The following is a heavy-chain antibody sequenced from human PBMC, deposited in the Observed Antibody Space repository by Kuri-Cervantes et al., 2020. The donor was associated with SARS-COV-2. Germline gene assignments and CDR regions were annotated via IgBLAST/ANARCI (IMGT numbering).Heavy chain of an antibody. CDR3: AKEMPPYSSGWLHRSELDY. Sequence: GGSLRLSCAASGFSFSDYYMSWIRQAPGKGLEWVSSISSSSSYIYYADSVKGRFTISRDNAKNSLYLQMNSPRAEDTAVYYCAKEMPPYSSGWLHRSELDYWGQGTLVTVSS. CDR2: ISSSSSYI. J-gene: IGHJ4*02. CDR1: GFSFSDYY. V-gene: IGHV3-11*06. D-gene: IGHD6-19*01.